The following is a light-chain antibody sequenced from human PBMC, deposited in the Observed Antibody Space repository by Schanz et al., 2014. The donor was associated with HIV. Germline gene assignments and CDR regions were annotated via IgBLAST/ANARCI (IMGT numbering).Light chain of an antibody. CDR1: SSDVGTYNL. CDR2: EVT. J-gene: IGLJ3*02. CDR3: CSYAGSRNWV. V-gene: IGLV2-23*02. Sequence: QSALTQPASVSGSPGQSITISCTGTSSDVGTYNLVSWYQQHPGKAPKLMIYEVTKRPSGVSNHFSGSKSGNTASLTISGLQAEDEADYYCCSYAGSRNWVFGGGTKLTVL.